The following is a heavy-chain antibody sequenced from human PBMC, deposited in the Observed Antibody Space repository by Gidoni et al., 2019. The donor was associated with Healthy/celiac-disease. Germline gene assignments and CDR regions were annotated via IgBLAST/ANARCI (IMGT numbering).Heavy chain of an antibody. J-gene: IGHJ4*02. CDR1: GFTFSSYA. Sequence: EVQLLESGGGLVQPGGSLRLSCAASGFTFSSYAMSWVREAPGKGLEWVSAISGSGGSTYYADSVNGRFTISRDNSKNPLYLQMNSLRAEDTAVYYCAKGHIVVVTAIPGYWGQGTLVTVSS. CDR2: ISGSGGST. D-gene: IGHD2-21*02. V-gene: IGHV3-23*01. CDR3: AKGHIVVVTAIPGY.